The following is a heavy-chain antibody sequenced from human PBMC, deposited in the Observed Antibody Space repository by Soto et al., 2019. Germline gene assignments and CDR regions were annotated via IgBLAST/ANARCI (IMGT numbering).Heavy chain of an antibody. Sequence: QVQLQESGPGLVKPSQTLSLTCTVSGGSISSGDYYWSWIRQPPGKGLEWIGYIYYSGSTYYNPSLKSRVTISVDTSKNQFSLKLSSVTAADTAVYYCARDARVPDYYDSSGYHRFDYWGQGTLVTVSS. CDR2: IYYSGST. CDR3: ARDARVPDYYDSSGYHRFDY. J-gene: IGHJ4*02. V-gene: IGHV4-30-4*01. D-gene: IGHD3-22*01. CDR1: GGSISSGDYY.